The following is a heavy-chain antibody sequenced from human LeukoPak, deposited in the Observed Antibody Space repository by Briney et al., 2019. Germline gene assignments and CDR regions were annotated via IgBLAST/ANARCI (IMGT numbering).Heavy chain of an antibody. CDR1: GGSFSGYY. CDR3: ARATRVGATKGEYYFHY. J-gene: IGHJ4*02. D-gene: IGHD1-26*01. CDR2: INHSGST. Sequence: SETLSLTWAVYGGSFSGYYWSWIRQPPGKGLEWIGEINHSGSTNYNPSLKSRVTISVDTSKNPFSLKLSPVTAADTAVYYCARATRVGATKGEYYFHYWGQGTLVTVSS. V-gene: IGHV4-34*01.